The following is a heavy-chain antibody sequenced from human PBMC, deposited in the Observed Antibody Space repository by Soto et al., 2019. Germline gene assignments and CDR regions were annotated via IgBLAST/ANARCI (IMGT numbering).Heavy chain of an antibody. V-gene: IGHV4-31*03. CDR3: ARRTWDAYYFDY. Sequence: PSETLSLTCTVSGGSISSGGYYWSWIRQHPGKGLEWIGYIYYSGSTYYNPSLKSRVTISVDTSKNQFSLKLSSVTAADTAVYYCARRTWDAYYFDYWGQGTLVTVSS. D-gene: IGHD1-26*01. CDR2: IYYSGST. CDR1: GGSISSGGYY. J-gene: IGHJ4*02.